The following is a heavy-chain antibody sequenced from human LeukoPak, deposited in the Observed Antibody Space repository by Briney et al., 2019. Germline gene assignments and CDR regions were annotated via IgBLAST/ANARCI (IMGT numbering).Heavy chain of an antibody. J-gene: IGHJ4*02. CDR1: GGTFSSYA. D-gene: IGHD2-2*01. Sequence: WASVKVSCKASGGTFSSYAISWVRQAPGQGLEWMGGIIPIFGTANYAQKFQGRVTITADESTSTAYMELSSLRSEDTAVYYCARGGGVPAVFFGRPPLFYYFAYGGRETWVTFPS. V-gene: IGHV1-69*01. CDR3: ARGGGVPAVFFGRPPLFYYFAY. CDR2: IIPIFGTA.